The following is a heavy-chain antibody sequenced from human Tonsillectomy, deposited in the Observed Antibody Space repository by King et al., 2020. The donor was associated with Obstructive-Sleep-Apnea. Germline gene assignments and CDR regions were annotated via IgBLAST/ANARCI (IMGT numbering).Heavy chain of an antibody. J-gene: IGHJ5*02. V-gene: IGHV3-74*01. CDR3: VRGRPDSALDR. D-gene: IGHD1-14*01. CDR1: GFTFRSYW. Sequence: VQLVESGGGLVQPGGSLRLSCAASGFTFRSYWMHWVRQVPGKGLVWVSRINTDASSTYYVDSVKGRFTISRDNPKNTLYLQMNSLRAEDTALYYCVRGRPDSALDRWGQGTLVTVSS. CDR2: INTDASST.